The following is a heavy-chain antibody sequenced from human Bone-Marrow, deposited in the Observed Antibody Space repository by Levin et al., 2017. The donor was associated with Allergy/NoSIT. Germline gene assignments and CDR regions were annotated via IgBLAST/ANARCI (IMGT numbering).Heavy chain of an antibody. V-gene: IGHV1-2*02. CDR1: GYTFTVYY. J-gene: IGHJ6*02. D-gene: IGHD3-16*01. CDR2: INPNSGGT. Sequence: GESLKISCKASGYTFTVYYMHWVRQAPGQGLEWMGWINPNSGGTKYAQRFQGRVTLTRDTSISTAYMELSSLRSDDTAVYYCALIEGAMDVWGQGTTVTVSS. CDR3: ALIEGAMDV.